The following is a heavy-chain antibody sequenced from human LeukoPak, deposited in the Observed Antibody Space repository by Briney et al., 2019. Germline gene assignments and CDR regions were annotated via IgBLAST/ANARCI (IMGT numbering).Heavy chain of an antibody. CDR2: IYTSGST. V-gene: IGHV4-4*07. CDR1: GGSISSYY. D-gene: IGHD3-3*01. J-gene: IGHJ3*02. CDR3: ARSDIDFWSGYYPFDI. Sequence: SETLSLTCTVSGGSISSYYWSWIRQPAGKGLEWIGRIYTSGSTNYNPSLKSRVTMSVDTSKNQFSLKLSSVTAADTAVYYCARSDIDFWSGYYPFDIWGQGTMVTVSS.